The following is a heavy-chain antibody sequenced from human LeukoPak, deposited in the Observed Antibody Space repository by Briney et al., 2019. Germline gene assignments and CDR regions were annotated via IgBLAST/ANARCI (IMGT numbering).Heavy chain of an antibody. CDR2: IYYSGST. CDR3: ARAASWLGGGDGYYYYYHMDV. Sequence: SETLSLTCTVSGGSISSYYWSWIRQPPGQGLEWIGYIYYSGSTNYNPSLKSRVTISVDTSKNQFSLKLSSVTAADTAVYYCARAASWLGGGDGYYYYYHMDVWGKGTTVTVSS. V-gene: IGHV4-59*01. CDR1: GGSISSYY. J-gene: IGHJ6*03. D-gene: IGHD2-21*01.